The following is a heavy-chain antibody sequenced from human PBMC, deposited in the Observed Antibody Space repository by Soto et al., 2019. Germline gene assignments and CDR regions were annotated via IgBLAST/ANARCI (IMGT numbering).Heavy chain of an antibody. V-gene: IGHV3-23*01. D-gene: IGHD2-2*01. Sequence: PWGSLRLSCAASGFTFSSYAMSWVRQAPGKGLEWVSAISGSGGSTYYADSVKGRFTISRDNSKNTLYLQMNSLRAEDTAVYYCAKGGNIVVVPAVYGMDVWGQGTTVTVSS. CDR3: AKGGNIVVVPAVYGMDV. CDR1: GFTFSSYA. J-gene: IGHJ6*02. CDR2: ISGSGGST.